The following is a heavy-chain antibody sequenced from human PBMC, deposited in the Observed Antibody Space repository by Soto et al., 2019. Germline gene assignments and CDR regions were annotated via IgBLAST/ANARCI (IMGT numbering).Heavy chain of an antibody. V-gene: IGHV3-30*18. CDR3: AKERYSSSSPDFDY. CDR1: GFTFSSYG. D-gene: IGHD6-6*01. Sequence: QVQLVESGGGVVQPGRSLRLSCAASGFTFSSYGMHWVRQAPGKGLEWVAVISYDGSNKYYADSVKGRFTISRDNSKNTLYLQMNSLRAEDTAVYYCAKERYSSSSPDFDYWGQGTLGTVSS. CDR2: ISYDGSNK. J-gene: IGHJ4*02.